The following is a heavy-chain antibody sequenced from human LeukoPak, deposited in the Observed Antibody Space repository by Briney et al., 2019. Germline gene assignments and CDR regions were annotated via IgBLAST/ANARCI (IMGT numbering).Heavy chain of an antibody. Sequence: GASVKVSCKASGYTFTSYGISWVRQAPGQRLEWMGWIDTGNGNTRYSQKFQGRVTITRDTSASTAYMELSSLRSEDTAVYYCARDTFGTSRPSDYWGQGTLVTVSS. CDR1: GYTFTSYG. D-gene: IGHD2/OR15-2a*01. CDR2: IDTGNGNT. CDR3: ARDTFGTSRPSDY. J-gene: IGHJ4*02. V-gene: IGHV1-3*04.